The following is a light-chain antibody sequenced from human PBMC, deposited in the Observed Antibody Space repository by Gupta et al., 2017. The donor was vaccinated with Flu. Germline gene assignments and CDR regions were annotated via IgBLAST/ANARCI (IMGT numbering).Light chain of an antibody. CDR3: KAWDDSRNVHSV. J-gene: IGLJ1*01. V-gene: IGLV1-44*01. Sequence: VTISCSVSSSTIGSNNVNCYHLIPDTAPNLLLYVNIKRLSGAPARVSASKSGTSASMAIRGLQSEEEADYYCKAWDDSRNVHSVFGTGTNVTAL. CDR2: VNI. CDR1: SSTIGSNN.